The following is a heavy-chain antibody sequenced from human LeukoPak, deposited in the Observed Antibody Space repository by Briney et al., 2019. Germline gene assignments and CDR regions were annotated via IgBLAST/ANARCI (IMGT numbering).Heavy chain of an antibody. V-gene: IGHV3-20*04. D-gene: IGHD1-26*01. Sequence: GGSLRLSCAASGFTFDDSGMSWVRQAPGKGLKWVSSINWNGGSTGYADSVKGRFTISRDNAKNSLYLQMNSLRAEDTAWYYCARDLEPRGSYFVDYWGQGTLVTVSS. J-gene: IGHJ4*02. CDR3: ARDLEPRGSYFVDY. CDR2: INWNGGST. CDR1: GFTFDDSG.